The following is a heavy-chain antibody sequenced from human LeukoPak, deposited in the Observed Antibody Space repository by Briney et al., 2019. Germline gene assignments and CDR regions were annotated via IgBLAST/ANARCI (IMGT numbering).Heavy chain of an antibody. J-gene: IGHJ4*02. Sequence: GGSLRLSCAASGFSFSNHGMGWVRQAPGKGLEWVSHVRPFDGTTTYAESVKGRFTISRDNSKNTVSLQMSSLRVDDTAVYYCTRDHITSWQIDYWGQGTLVTVSS. CDR1: GFSFSNHG. CDR3: TRDHITSWQIDY. CDR2: VRPFDGTT. V-gene: IGHV3-23*01. D-gene: IGHD2-2*01.